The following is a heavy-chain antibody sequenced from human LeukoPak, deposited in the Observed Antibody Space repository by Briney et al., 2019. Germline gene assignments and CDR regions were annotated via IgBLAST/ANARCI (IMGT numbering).Heavy chain of an antibody. D-gene: IGHD3-10*01. J-gene: IGHJ4*02. CDR2: YDPEDDER. CDR1: GHTLRDLS. V-gene: IGHV1-24*01. Sequence: SSVKVSCKAFGHTLRDLSIHRVRQAPGKGLEWMGGYDPEDDERIYSEKFLGRVTLTEDTSTDTAYMELTSLRSDDTAVYYCSTETAGNYWGQGTLVTVSS. CDR3: STETAGNY.